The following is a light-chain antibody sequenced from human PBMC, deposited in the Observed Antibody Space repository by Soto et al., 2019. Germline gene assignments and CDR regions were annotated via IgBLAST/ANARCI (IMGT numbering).Light chain of an antibody. CDR3: QSYNDWPFA. CDR2: GVS. Sequence: DIVLTPSPATLSVSPGDRVTLSCRASESLFGFLAWYQQKPGQAPRLLMYGVSTRATGIPARFSGGGSATEFTLTISSLLSEDSAFYFCQSYNDWPFASGLGTRLEI. V-gene: IGKV3-15*01. J-gene: IGKJ2*01. CDR1: ESLFGF.